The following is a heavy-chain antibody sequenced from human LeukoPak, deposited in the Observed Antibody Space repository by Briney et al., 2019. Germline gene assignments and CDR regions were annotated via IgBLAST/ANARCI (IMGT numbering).Heavy chain of an antibody. V-gene: IGHV1-3*01. CDR3: ARATDQYDSSGYYPPGY. D-gene: IGHD3-22*01. CDR1: GYTFTSYA. CDR2: INAGNGNT. Sequence: GASVKVSCKASGYTFTSYAMHWVRQAPGQRLEWMGWINAGNGNTKYSQKFQGRVTITRDTSASTAYMELSSLRSEDTAVYYCARATDQYDSSGYYPPGYWGQGTLVTVSS. J-gene: IGHJ4*02.